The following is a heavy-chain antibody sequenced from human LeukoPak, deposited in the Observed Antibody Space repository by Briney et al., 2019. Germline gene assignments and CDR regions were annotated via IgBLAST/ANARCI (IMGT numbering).Heavy chain of an antibody. V-gene: IGHV4-34*01. CDR2: INHSGST. J-gene: IGHJ4*02. Sequence: SETLSLTCAVYGGSFSGYYWSWIRQPPGKGLEWIGEINHSGSTSYNPSLKSRVTISVDTSKNQFSLKLSSVTAADTAVYYCARGLSSSRDYWGQGTLVTVSS. CDR1: GGSFSGYY. D-gene: IGHD6-13*01. CDR3: ARGLSSSRDY.